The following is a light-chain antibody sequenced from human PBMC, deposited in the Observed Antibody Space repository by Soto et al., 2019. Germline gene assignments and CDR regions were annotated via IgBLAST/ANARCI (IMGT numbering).Light chain of an antibody. CDR1: QGISSY. J-gene: IGKJ1*01. CDR3: QQYYSYPVT. V-gene: IGKV1-8*01. CDR2: AAS. Sequence: AIRMTQSPSSFSASTGDRVTITCRASQGISSYLAWYQQKPGKAPKLLIYAASTLQSGVASRFSGSGSGTDFTLTISCLQSEDFATYYCQQYYSYPVTFGQGTKVEIK.